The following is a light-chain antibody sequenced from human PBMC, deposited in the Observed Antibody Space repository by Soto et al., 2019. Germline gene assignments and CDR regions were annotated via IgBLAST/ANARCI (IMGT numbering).Light chain of an antibody. J-gene: IGLJ1*01. CDR3: QSYDTSLCWYYV. CDR2: GTT. CDR1: SSSIGAGFD. Sequence: QSVLTQPPSVSGAPGQRVTISCTGSSSSIGAGFDVHWFQHFPGTAPKLLIYGTTNRPSGVPDRFSGSKSGASASLAITGLQAEDEADYYCQSYDTSLCWYYVFGTGTKVTVL. V-gene: IGLV1-40*01.